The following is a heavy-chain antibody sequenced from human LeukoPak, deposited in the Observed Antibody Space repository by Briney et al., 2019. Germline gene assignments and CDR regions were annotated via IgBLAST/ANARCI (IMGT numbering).Heavy chain of an antibody. J-gene: IGHJ4*02. Sequence: PSETLSLTCNVSGASMSSNYWSWIRQPPGKGLEWIGYVYHSGNTNYSPSLESRVTMSVDESKNQFSLRVHFVSAADTAVYYCASTRRAAVAGRFDSWGQGTLVTVSS. D-gene: IGHD6-19*01. CDR3: ASTRRAAVAGRFDS. CDR2: VYHSGNT. V-gene: IGHV4-4*09. CDR1: GASMSSNY.